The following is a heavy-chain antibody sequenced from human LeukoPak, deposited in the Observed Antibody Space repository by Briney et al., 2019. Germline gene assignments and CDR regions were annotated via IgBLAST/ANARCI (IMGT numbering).Heavy chain of an antibody. CDR3: AKDLAGADYFDS. CDR1: GFTFSSYA. CDR2: ISGSGGST. Sequence: GGSLRLSCAASGFTFSSYAMSWVRQAPGKGLEWVSVISGSGGSTYYADSVRGRFTISRDNSKNTLYLQMDSLRGEDTAVYYCAKDLAGADYFDSWGQGTLVTVSS. J-gene: IGHJ4*02. D-gene: IGHD1-26*01. V-gene: IGHV3-23*01.